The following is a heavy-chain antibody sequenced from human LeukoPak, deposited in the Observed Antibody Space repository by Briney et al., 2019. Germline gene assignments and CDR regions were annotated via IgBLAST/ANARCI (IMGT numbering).Heavy chain of an antibody. CDR1: GYTFTSYA. CDR3: ARSESGSYYNFDY. Sequence: ASVNVSCKASGYTFTSYAMHWVRQAPGQRLEWMGWINAGNGNTKYSQKFQGRVTITRDTSASTAYMELSSLRSEDTAVYYCARSESGSYYNFDYWGQGTLVTVSS. J-gene: IGHJ4*02. CDR2: INAGNGNT. D-gene: IGHD1-26*01. V-gene: IGHV1-3*01.